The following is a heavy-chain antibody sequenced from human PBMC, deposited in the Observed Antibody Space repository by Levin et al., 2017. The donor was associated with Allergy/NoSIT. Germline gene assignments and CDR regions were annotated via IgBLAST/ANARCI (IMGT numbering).Heavy chain of an antibody. CDR1: GFTFNSSW. CDR2: IKSEADGGTA. D-gene: IGHD6-13*01. V-gene: IGHV3-15*01. J-gene: IGHJ4*02. Sequence: GGSLRLSCAASGFTFNSSWMSWVRQAPGKGPEWVGRIKSEADGGTADYAASVRGRFIISRDDSKHTLYLQLNSLRSEDTALYYCTTSLAVAGTTRQVNFDFWGQGTRVTVSS. CDR3: TTSLAVAGTTRQVNFDF.